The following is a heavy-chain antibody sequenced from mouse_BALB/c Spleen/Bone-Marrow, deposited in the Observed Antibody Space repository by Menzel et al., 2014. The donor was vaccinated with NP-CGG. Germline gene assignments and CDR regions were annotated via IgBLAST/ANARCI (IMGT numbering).Heavy chain of an antibody. J-gene: IGHJ3*01. V-gene: IGHV10-3*03. CDR1: GFTFNTYA. D-gene: IGHD1-1*01. CDR3: VREDYGRGFAY. CDR2: IRSKSNNYAT. Sequence: EVQVVESGGGLVQPKGSLKLSCAASGFTFNTYAMHWVCQAPGKGLEWVARIRSKSNNYATYYADSVKDRFTISRDDSQSMLYLQMNNLKTEDTAMYYCVREDYGRGFAYWGQGTLVTVS.